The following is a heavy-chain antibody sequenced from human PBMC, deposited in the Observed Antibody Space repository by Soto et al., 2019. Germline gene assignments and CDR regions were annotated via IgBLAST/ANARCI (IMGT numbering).Heavy chain of an antibody. D-gene: IGHD5-12*01. V-gene: IGHV3-23*01. J-gene: IGHJ4*02. CDR3: AKSRPYPKADIVATSYDY. Sequence: GGSLRLSCAASGFTFSSYAMSWVRQAPGKGLEWVSAISGSGGSTYYADSVKGRFTISRDNSKNTLYLQMNSLRAEDTAVYYCAKSRPYPKADIVATSYDYWGQGTLVTVSS. CDR1: GFTFSSYA. CDR2: ISGSGGST.